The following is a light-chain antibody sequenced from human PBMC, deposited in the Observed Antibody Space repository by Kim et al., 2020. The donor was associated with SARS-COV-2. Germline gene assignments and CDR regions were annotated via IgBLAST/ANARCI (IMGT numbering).Light chain of an antibody. CDR2: DVT. CDR1: SSDVGAYNY. Sequence: QSALTQPASVSGSPGQSITISCTGTSSDVGAYNYVSWYQQHPGKAPKLMIYDVTNRPSGVSNRFSGSKSGKTASLTISGLQAEDEGDYYCSSYTTSNTLVFGGGTQLTVL. J-gene: IGLJ2*01. CDR3: SSYTTSNTLV. V-gene: IGLV2-14*03.